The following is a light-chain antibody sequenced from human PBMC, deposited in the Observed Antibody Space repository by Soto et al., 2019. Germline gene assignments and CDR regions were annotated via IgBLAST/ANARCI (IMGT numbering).Light chain of an antibody. Sequence: VLTQSPATLSLSPCERATLSCRASQSVFGTYLAWYQQKPGQAPRLLIYGASRRATGVPDRFSGSGSGTDFTLTINRLEPEDFAVYYCQQYAGSPRTFGQGTKVDIK. CDR1: QSVFGTY. V-gene: IGKV3-20*01. CDR2: GAS. J-gene: IGKJ1*01. CDR3: QQYAGSPRT.